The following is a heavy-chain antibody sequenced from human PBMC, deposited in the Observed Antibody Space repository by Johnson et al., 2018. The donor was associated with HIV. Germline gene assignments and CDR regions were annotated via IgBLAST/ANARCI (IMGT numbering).Heavy chain of an antibody. Sequence: QVQLVESGGGVVQPGRSLRLSCAASGFTFSSYAMHWVRQAPGKGLEWVAVISYDGSNKYYADSVKGRFTISRDNSKNTLYLQMNSLRAEDTAVYNCAKYSSNWYGVNAFDIWGQGTMVTVSP. CDR1: GFTFSSYA. CDR2: ISYDGSNK. J-gene: IGHJ3*02. CDR3: AKYSSNWYGVNAFDI. V-gene: IGHV3-30-3*02. D-gene: IGHD6-13*01.